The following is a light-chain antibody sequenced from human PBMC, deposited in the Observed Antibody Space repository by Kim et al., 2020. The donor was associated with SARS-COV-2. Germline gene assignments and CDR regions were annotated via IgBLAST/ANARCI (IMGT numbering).Light chain of an antibody. CDR2: DAS. CDR1: QSVSSY. J-gene: IGKJ4*01. Sequence: EIVLTQSPATLSLSPGERATLSCRASQSVSSYLAWYQQKPGQAPRLLIYDASNRATAIPARFSGSGSGTDFTLTISSLEPEDFAVYYCQQCNSWPLTFGGGTKVDIK. V-gene: IGKV3-11*01. CDR3: QQCNSWPLT.